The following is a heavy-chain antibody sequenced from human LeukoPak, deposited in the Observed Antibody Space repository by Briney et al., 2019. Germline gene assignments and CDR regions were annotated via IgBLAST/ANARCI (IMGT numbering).Heavy chain of an antibody. CDR1: GFTFSSYW. Sequence: GGSLRLSCAASGFTFSSYWMHWIRHAPGKGPVWVARTNRDGSSTAYADSVKGRFTISRDNSKNTLYLQMQSLRAEDTAVYYCAKGGSGSTFFDYWGQGTLVTVSS. D-gene: IGHD6-13*01. CDR3: AKGGSGSTFFDY. V-gene: IGHV3-74*01. CDR2: TNRDGSST. J-gene: IGHJ4*02.